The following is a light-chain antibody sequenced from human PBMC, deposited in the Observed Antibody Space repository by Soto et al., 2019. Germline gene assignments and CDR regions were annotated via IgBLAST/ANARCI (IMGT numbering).Light chain of an antibody. V-gene: IGKV3-11*01. CDR2: DAS. CDR3: QLSSNWPLP. J-gene: IGKJ4*01. CDR1: QSVLSY. Sequence: VVKHSLASLSLTTRERSTLSCRSGQSVLSYLSWYQRQLGRPPRLRIKDASNRASGVSARFSGSGSGTDFTLTISSFEAEDFGVYFCQLSSNWPLPFAGGTKLDIK.